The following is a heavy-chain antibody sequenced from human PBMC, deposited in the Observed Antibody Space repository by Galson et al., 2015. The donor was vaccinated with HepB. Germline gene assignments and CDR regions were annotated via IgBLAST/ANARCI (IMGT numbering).Heavy chain of an antibody. D-gene: IGHD3-22*01. Sequence: SVKVSCKASGGTFSSYTISWVRQAPGQGLEWMGRIIPILGIANYAQKFQGRVTITADKSTSTAYMELSSLRSEDTAVYYCARELKYYYDSSGYYAGHFDYWGQGTLFTVSS. V-gene: IGHV1-69*04. CDR1: GGTFSSYT. J-gene: IGHJ4*02. CDR3: ARELKYYYDSSGYYAGHFDY. CDR2: IIPILGIA.